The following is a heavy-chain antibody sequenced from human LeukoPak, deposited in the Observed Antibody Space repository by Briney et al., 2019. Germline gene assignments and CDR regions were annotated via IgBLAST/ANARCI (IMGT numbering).Heavy chain of an antibody. CDR2: ISWNSGSI. D-gene: IGHD6-19*01. CDR1: GFTFDDYA. J-gene: IGHJ4*02. V-gene: IGHV3-9*01. Sequence: PGRSLRLSCAASGFTFDDYAMHWVRQAPGKGLEWVSGISWNSGSIGYADSVKGRFTISRDNAKNSLYLQMNSLRAEDTALYYRAEDISGEIAVAGGFDYRGQGTLVTVSS. CDR3: AEDISGEIAVAGGFDY.